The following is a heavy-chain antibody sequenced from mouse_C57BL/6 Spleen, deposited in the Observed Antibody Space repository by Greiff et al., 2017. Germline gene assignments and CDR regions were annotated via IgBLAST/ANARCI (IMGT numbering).Heavy chain of an antibody. J-gene: IGHJ4*01. CDR3: AKTMITNAMDY. CDR2: ISSGSSTI. Sequence: EVQLVESGGGLVKPGGSLKLSCAASGFTFSDYGMHWVRQAPEKGLEWVAYISSGSSTIYYADTVKGRFTISRDNAENTLFLQMTSLRSEDTAMYYCAKTMITNAMDYWGQGTSVTVSS. CDR1: GFTFSDYG. V-gene: IGHV5-17*01. D-gene: IGHD2-4*01.